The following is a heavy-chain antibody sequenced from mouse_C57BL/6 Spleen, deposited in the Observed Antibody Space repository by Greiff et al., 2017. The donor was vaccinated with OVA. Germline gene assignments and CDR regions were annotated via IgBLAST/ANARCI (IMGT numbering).Heavy chain of an antibody. D-gene: IGHD1-1*01. Sequence: VQLQQSVAELVRPGASVKLSCTASGFNIKNTYMHWVKQRPEQGLEWIGRIDPANGNTKYAPKFQGKATLTADTSSNTAYLQLSSLTSEDTAIYYGARSDCYGSSAFAYWGQGTLVTVSA. CDR3: ARSDCYGSSAFAY. V-gene: IGHV14-3*01. CDR2: IDPANGNT. J-gene: IGHJ3*01. CDR1: GFNIKNTY.